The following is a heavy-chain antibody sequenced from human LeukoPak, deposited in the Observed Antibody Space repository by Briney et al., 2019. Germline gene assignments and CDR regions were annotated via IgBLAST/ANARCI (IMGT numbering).Heavy chain of an antibody. D-gene: IGHD1-26*01. CDR1: GFTFSSYA. CDR2: ISGSSGST. V-gene: IGHV3-23*01. Sequence: GGSLRLSCAASGFTFSSYAMSWVRQAPGKGLEWVSAISGSSGSTYYADSVKGRFTISRDNSKNTLYLQMNSLRAEDTAVYYCAKVSSPGEVVGAISDWGQGTLVTVSS. J-gene: IGHJ4*02. CDR3: AKVSSPGEVVGAISD.